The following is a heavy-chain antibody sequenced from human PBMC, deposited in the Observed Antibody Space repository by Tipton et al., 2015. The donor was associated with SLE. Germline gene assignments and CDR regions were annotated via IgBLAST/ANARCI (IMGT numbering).Heavy chain of an antibody. V-gene: IGHV3-30-3*01. CDR3: AKGGIAAP. J-gene: IGHJ5*02. CDR2: ISYDGSNK. Sequence: QLVQSGGGVVQPGRSLRLSCAASGFTFSSYAMHWVRQAPGKGLEWVAVISYDGSNKYYADSVKGRFTISRDNSKNTLYLQMNSLRAEDTAVYYCAKGGIAAPWGQGTLVTVSS. D-gene: IGHD6-13*01. CDR1: GFTFSSYA.